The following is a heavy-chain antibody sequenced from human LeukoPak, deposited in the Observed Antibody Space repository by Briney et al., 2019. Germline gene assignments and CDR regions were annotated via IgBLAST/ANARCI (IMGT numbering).Heavy chain of an antibody. CDR2: INPSGGST. J-gene: IGHJ5*02. CDR3: ARDGVRRAPGWFDP. D-gene: IGHD3-10*01. CDR1: GYTFTSYY. Sequence: GASVKVSCKASGYTFTSYYIHWVRQAPGQGLEWMAIINPSGGSTSYAQKFQGRVTMTRDTSTSTVYMELSSLRSDDTAVYYCARDGVRRAPGWFDPWGQGTLVTVSS. V-gene: IGHV1-46*01.